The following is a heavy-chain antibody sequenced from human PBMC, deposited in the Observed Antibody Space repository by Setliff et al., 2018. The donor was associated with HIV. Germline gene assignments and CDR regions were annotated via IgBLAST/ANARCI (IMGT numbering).Heavy chain of an antibody. J-gene: IGHJ4*02. CDR1: GYTFTDYY. D-gene: IGHD6-13*01. V-gene: IGHV1-2*02. CDR3: ARASGYASSWYTSY. CDR2: INPKNGDA. Sequence: ASVKVSCKASGYTFTDYYIHWVRQAPGQGLEWMGWINPKNGDAYYGQNFRGRITVTRDTSITTVYMELSSLRSDDTAVYYCARASGYASSWYTSYWGQGALVTVSS.